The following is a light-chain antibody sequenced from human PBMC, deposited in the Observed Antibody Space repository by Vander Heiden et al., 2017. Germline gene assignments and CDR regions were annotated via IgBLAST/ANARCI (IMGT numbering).Light chain of an antibody. J-gene: IGKJ1*01. V-gene: IGKV3-20*01. CDR3: QQYGSSPRT. Sequence: EIVLTQSPGTLSLSPGERATLSCRASQSVSSSYLAWYQQKPGQAHRLLIYDATSRATGITDRFGCSGSGTDCTLTISRLEPEEFAVYDCQQYGSSPRTFGQGTKVEIK. CDR1: QSVSSSY. CDR2: DAT.